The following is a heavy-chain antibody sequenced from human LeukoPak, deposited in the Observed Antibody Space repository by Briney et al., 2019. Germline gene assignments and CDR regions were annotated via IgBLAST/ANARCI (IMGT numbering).Heavy chain of an antibody. CDR1: GGSISSGSHY. D-gene: IGHD6-13*01. J-gene: IGHJ4*02. V-gene: IGHV4-61*02. Sequence: SETLSLTCTVSGGSISSGSHYWSWIRQPAGKGLEWIGRIYTSGSTNYNPSLKSRVTISVDTSKNQFSLKLSSVTAADTAVYYCARGSSSFVYWGQGTLVTVSS. CDR2: IYTSGST. CDR3: ARGSSSFVY.